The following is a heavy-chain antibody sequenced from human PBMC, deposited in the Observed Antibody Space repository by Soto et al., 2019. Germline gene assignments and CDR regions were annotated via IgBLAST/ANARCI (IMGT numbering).Heavy chain of an antibody. Sequence: SETLSLTCAVYGGSFSGYYWSWIRQPPWKGLEWIGEINHSGSTNYNPSLKSRVTISVDTSKNQFSLKLSSVTAADTAVYYCARGPHYYGSGNLRKTLDYWGQGTLVTVSS. CDR3: ARGPHYYGSGNLRKTLDY. CDR1: GGSFSGYY. CDR2: INHSGST. D-gene: IGHD3-10*01. J-gene: IGHJ4*02. V-gene: IGHV4-34*01.